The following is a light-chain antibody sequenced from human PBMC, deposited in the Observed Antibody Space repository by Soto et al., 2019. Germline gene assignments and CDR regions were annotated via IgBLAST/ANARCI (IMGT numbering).Light chain of an antibody. CDR2: DAS. Sequence: EIVLTQSRATLSLSPGERATLSCRASQSVSSYLAWYQQKPGQAPRLLIYDASNRATGIPARFSGSGSGTDFTLTISSLEPEDFAVYYCQQRSNWITFGQGTRLEIK. CDR3: QQRSNWIT. CDR1: QSVSSY. J-gene: IGKJ5*01. V-gene: IGKV3-11*01.